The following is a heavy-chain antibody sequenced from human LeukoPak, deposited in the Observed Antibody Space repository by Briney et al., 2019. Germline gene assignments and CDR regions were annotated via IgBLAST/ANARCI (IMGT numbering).Heavy chain of an antibody. Sequence: GGSLRLSCAASGFTVSSNYMSWVRQAPGKGLEWVSVIYSGGSTYYADSVKGRFTISRDNSKNTLYLQMNSLRAGDTAVYYCASVGIAVASPFDYWGQGTLVTVSS. D-gene: IGHD6-19*01. CDR3: ASVGIAVASPFDY. CDR1: GFTVSSNY. V-gene: IGHV3-66*01. CDR2: IYSGGST. J-gene: IGHJ4*02.